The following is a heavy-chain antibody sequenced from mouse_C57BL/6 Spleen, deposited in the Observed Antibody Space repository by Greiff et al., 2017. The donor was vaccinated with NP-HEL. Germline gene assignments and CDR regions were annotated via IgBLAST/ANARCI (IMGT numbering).Heavy chain of an antibody. Sequence: QVQLQQPGAELVMPGASVKLSCKASGYTFTSYWMHWVKQRPGQGLEWIGEIDPSDSYTNYNQKFKGKSTLTVDKSSSTAYMQLSSLTSEDSAVYYCARLNGSSAMDYWGQGTSVTVSS. CDR1: GYTFTSYW. D-gene: IGHD1-1*01. V-gene: IGHV1-69*01. CDR3: ARLNGSSAMDY. CDR2: IDPSDSYT. J-gene: IGHJ4*01.